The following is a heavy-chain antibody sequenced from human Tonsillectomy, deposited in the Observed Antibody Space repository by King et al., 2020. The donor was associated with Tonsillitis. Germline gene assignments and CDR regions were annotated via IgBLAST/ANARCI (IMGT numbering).Heavy chain of an antibody. D-gene: IGHD2-2*01. CDR3: AREARAPECYKTSGYDY. CDR1: GFTFSGHA. CDR2: ISHDGNNK. J-gene: IGHJ4*02. V-gene: IGHV3-30*01. Sequence: VQLVESGGGVVQPGRSLRLSCAASGFTFSGHAMHWVRQAPGKGLEWVAVISHDGNNKFYGDSGKGRFTISRDTSKNTVYLQMNCLRLEDTAVYYCAREARAPECYKTSGYDYGGQGTLVTVSS.